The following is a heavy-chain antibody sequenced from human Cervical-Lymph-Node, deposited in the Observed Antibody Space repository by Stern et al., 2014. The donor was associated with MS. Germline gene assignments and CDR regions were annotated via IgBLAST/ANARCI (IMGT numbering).Heavy chain of an antibody. CDR1: GGTFSTYT. D-gene: IGHD2-2*02. Sequence: QVQLVQSGAEVKKPGSSVKVSCKASGGTFSTYTISWVRQAPGQGLEWMGRFIPMTGIADYIEKFQGRVTFTADRSTPTAYMELHSLRSEDTAVYYCVGDPLRTGVCTRTNCYTRDWFDPWGQGTLITVSS. CDR2: FIPMTGIA. V-gene: IGHV1-69*09. J-gene: IGHJ5*02. CDR3: VGDPLRTGVCTRTNCYTRDWFDP.